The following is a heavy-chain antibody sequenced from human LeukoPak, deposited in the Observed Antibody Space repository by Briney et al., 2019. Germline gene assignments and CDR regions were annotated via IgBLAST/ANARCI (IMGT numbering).Heavy chain of an antibody. V-gene: IGHV4-34*01. D-gene: IGHD1-26*01. CDR1: GGSFSGYY. J-gene: IGHJ4*02. CDR3: ARVRYSGSNALGY. Sequence: SETLSLTCAVYGGSFSGYYWTWIRQPPGKGLEWIGEVTDTGNRNYNPSLRSRVNILVDTSKNQFSLKLSSVTAADTAVYYCARVRYSGSNALGYWGQGTLVTVSS. CDR2: VTDTGNR.